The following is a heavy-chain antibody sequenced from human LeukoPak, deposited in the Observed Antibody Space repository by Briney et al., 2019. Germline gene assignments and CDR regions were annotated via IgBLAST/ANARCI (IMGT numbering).Heavy chain of an antibody. CDR2: IYYSGST. J-gene: IGHJ2*01. V-gene: IGHV4-39*07. CDR3: ARRTLEGYFDL. Sequence: SETLSLTCTVSGGSISSSSYYWGWIRQPPGKGLEWIGSIYYSGSTYYNPSLKSRVTISVDTSKNQFSLKLSSVTAADTAVYYCARRTLEGYFDLWGRGTLVTVSS. D-gene: IGHD1-1*01. CDR1: GGSISSSSYY.